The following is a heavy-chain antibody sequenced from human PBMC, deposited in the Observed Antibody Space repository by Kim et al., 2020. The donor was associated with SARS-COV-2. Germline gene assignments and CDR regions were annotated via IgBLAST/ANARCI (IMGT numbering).Heavy chain of an antibody. V-gene: IGHV4-59*01. CDR1: GGSISSYY. CDR3: ARGGGQLVLGFEVWFDP. D-gene: IGHD6-6*01. CDR2: IYYSGST. J-gene: IGHJ5*02. Sequence: SETLSLTCTVSGGSISSYYWSWIRQPPGKGLEWIVYIYYSGSTNYNPSLKSRVTISVDTSKNQFSLKLSSVTAADTAVYYCARGGGQLVLGFEVWFDPWGQGTLVTVSS.